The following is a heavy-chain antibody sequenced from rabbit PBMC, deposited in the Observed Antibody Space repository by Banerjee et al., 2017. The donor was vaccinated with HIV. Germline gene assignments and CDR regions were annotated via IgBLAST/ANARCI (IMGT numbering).Heavy chain of an antibody. J-gene: IGHJ4*01. Sequence: QSLEESGGDLVKPGASLTLTCTASGIDFSNNYVMCWVRQAPGKGLEWIGCINAGSSGSAYYASWAKGRFTISKTSSTTVTLQMTSLTAADTATYFCARDPYYADYGHFNLWGPGTL. CDR1: GIDFSNNYV. CDR2: INAGSSGSA. D-gene: IGHD2-1*01. CDR3: ARDPYYADYGHFNL. V-gene: IGHV1S40*01.